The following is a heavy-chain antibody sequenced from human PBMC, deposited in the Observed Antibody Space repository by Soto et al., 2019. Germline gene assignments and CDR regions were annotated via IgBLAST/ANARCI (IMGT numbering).Heavy chain of an antibody. V-gene: IGHV3-11*03. CDR1: GFTLSDHY. J-gene: IGHJ4*02. CDR2: SSNSGTFT. CDR3: ARSGDNYNVLDY. D-gene: IGHD3-10*02. Sequence: PGGSLRLSCAASGFTLSDHYMSWIHQAPGKGLEWVSFSSNSGTFTKYADSVKGRFTISRDNAKNSLYLQINSLRGEDTAIYFCARSGDNYNVLDYWGPGTPVTVYS.